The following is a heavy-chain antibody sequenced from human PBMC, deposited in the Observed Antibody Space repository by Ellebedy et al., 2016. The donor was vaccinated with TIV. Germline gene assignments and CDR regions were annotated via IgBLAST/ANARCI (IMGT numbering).Heavy chain of an antibody. CDR2: ISPNNGCT. D-gene: IGHD2-8*01. Sequence: AASVKVSCKASGYTFTGYYMHWVRQAPGQGLEWMGWISPNNGCTTYAQNFQGRVTMTRDTSISTAYMELSRLTSDDTAVYYCARETVYDARGYPDYNWFDPWGQGTLVTVST. CDR3: ARETVYDARGYPDYNWFDP. J-gene: IGHJ5*02. V-gene: IGHV1-2*02. CDR1: GYTFTGYY.